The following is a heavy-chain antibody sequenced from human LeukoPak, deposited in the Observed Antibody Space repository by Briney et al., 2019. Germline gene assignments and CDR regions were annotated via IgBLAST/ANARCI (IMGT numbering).Heavy chain of an antibody. V-gene: IGHV4-38-2*02. J-gene: IGHJ4*02. D-gene: IGHD5-18*01. Sequence: SETLSLTCTVSGYSISSGSYWGWIRQPPGKGLEWIGEINHSGSTNYNPSLKSRVTISVDTSKNQFSLKLSSVTAADTAVYYCASINVDTAMVTPQLFWYWGQGTLVTVSS. CDR1: GYSISSGSY. CDR2: INHSGST. CDR3: ASINVDTAMVTPQLFWY.